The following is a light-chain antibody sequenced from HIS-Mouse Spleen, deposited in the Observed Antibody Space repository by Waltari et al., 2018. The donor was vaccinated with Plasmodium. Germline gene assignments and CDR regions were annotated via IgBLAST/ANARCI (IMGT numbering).Light chain of an antibody. J-gene: IGLJ1*01. CDR1: SSDVGGYNY. Sequence: QSALTQPPSASGSPGQSVTISCTGTSSDVGGYNYVSWDQQHPGKAPKLMIYEVSKRPSGVPDRFAGAKCGDTSSLTGSWLRAEDEADYYCSSYAGSSVFGTGTKVTVL. V-gene: IGLV2-8*01. CDR2: EVS. CDR3: SSYAGSSV.